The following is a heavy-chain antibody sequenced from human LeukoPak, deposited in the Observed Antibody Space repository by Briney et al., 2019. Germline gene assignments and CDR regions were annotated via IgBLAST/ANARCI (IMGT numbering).Heavy chain of an antibody. V-gene: IGHV4-34*01. Sequence: SETLSLTCAVYGGSFSGYYWSWIRQPPGKGLEWIGEINHSGSTNYNPSLKSRVTISVDTSKNQFSLKLSSVTAADTAVYYCARRNDPLDYWGQGTLVTVSS. CDR3: ARRNDPLDY. J-gene: IGHJ4*02. CDR1: GGSFSGYY. CDR2: INHSGST. D-gene: IGHD1-1*01.